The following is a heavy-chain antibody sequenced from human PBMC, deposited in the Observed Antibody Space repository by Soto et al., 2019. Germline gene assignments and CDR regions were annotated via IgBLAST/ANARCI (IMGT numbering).Heavy chain of an antibody. D-gene: IGHD3-3*01. CDR1: GFTFSSYA. CDR2: ISTSGGNT. J-gene: IGHJ6*02. V-gene: IGHV3-23*01. Sequence: EVQLLESGGGLVQPGGSLRLSCVASGFTFSSYAMNWVRQAPGKGLEWVSAISTSGGNTYYADSVKGRFTISRDNSKNTLHLQMNSLSAEATAVYYCAKRTIFGVVIITIYNGMDVWGQGTTVTVSS. CDR3: AKRTIFGVVIITIYNGMDV.